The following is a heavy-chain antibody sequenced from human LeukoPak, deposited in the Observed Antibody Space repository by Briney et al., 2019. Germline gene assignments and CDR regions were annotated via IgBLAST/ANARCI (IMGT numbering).Heavy chain of an antibody. V-gene: IGHV4-59*01. CDR3: VKVRPIIMFGEISGGGAVDN. Sequence: PSETLSLTCTVSGGSISSYYWSWIRQPPGKGLEWIGYIYYSGSTNYNPSLKSRVTISVDTSKNHFSLKLSSVTAADTAVYYCVKVRPIIMFGEISGGGAVDNWGQGTMVTVSS. CDR2: IYYSGST. D-gene: IGHD3-10*02. CDR1: GGSISSYY. J-gene: IGHJ3*02.